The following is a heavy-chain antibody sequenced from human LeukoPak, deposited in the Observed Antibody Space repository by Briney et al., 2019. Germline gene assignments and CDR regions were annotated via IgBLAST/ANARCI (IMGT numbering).Heavy chain of an antibody. CDR1: GGSISSSY. CDR3: ATNISRHGFDL. J-gene: IGHJ3*01. Sequence: SETLSLTCTVSGGSISSSYWSWIRQPPGKGLEWIGHIYYSGSTNYNPSLKSRVTTSVDTSKNQFSLNLSSVTAADTAIYYCATNISRHGFDLWGQGTMVTVSS. V-gene: IGHV4-59*08. CDR2: IYYSGST. D-gene: IGHD2-2*01.